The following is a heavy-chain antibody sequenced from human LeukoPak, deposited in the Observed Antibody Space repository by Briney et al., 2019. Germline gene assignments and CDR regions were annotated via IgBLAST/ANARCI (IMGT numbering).Heavy chain of an antibody. D-gene: IGHD2-15*01. Sequence: PGGSLRLSCAASGFTFSDYYMSWIRQAPGKGLEWVSYISSSSSYTNYADSVKGRFTISRDNAKNSLYLQMNSLRAEDTAVYYCARGTYCSGGSCYFDYWAREPWSPSPQ. J-gene: IGHJ4*02. CDR1: GFTFSDYY. CDR2: ISSSSSYT. CDR3: ARGTYCSGGSCYFDY. V-gene: IGHV3-11*06.